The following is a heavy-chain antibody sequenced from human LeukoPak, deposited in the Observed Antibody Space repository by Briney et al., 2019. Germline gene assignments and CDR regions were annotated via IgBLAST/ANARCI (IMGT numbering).Heavy chain of an antibody. CDR1: GFTFSNSW. V-gene: IGHV3-74*01. Sequence: GGSLRLSCAASGFTFSNSWMYWVRQAPGKGLVWVSRINSDGSSTAYADSVKGRLNISRDNAKNTLYLQRNSLRAEDTAVHYSARGYNYFSVGLNTWGQGTLVTVSS. J-gene: IGHJ5*02. CDR2: INSDGSST. CDR3: ARGYNYFSVGLNT. D-gene: IGHD5-24*01.